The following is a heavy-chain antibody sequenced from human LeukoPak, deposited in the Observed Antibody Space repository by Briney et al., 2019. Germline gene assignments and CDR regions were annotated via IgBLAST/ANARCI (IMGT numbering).Heavy chain of an antibody. CDR1: RYTFTNYY. CDR3: ARGGYSSPRGWFDP. D-gene: IGHD6-13*01. CDR2: INPSGGST. V-gene: IGHV1-46*01. J-gene: IGHJ5*02. Sequence: SVKVSCKASRYTFTNYYIHWVRQAPGQGLEWMGIINPSGGSTTYAQKFQGRVTMTRDMSTSTVYMEQSSLRSEDTAVYYCARGGYSSPRGWFDPWGQGTLVTVSS.